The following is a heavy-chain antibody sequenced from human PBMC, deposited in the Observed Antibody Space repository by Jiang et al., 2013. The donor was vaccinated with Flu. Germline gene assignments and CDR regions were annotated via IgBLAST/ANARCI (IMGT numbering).Heavy chain of an antibody. J-gene: IGHJ3*02. V-gene: IGHV4-59*01. Sequence: LLKPSETLSLTCTVSGGSISGYYWSWIRQPPGKGLEWVGYVYNSGSTNYNPSLRSRVTISVDTSKNQFSLRLSSVTAADTAVYRCARGGFGIAFDIWGQGTMVTVSS. CDR3: ARGGFGIAFDI. CDR1: GGSISGYY. CDR2: VYNSGST. D-gene: IGHD3-10*01.